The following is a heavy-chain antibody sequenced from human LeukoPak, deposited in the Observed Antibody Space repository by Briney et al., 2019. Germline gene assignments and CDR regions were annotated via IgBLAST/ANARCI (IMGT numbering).Heavy chain of an antibody. J-gene: IGHJ4*02. CDR3: TTTSPTFDY. V-gene: IGHV3-73*01. Sequence: PGGSLRLSCAASGFTFSGSAMHWVRQASGKGLGWVGRIRSKANSYATAYAASVKGRFTISRDDSKNTAYLQMNSLKTEDTAVYYCTTTSPTFDYWGQGTLVTVSS. CDR2: IRSKANSYAT. CDR1: GFTFSGSA.